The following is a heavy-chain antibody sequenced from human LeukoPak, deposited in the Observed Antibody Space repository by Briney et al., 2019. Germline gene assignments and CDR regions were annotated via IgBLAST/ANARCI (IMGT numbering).Heavy chain of an antibody. J-gene: IGHJ5*02. CDR3: ARGIGAAACIGAT. CDR2: IVSYSGEI. Sequence: GGSLRRSCVASGFAFSDSQMSWIRQSPGKGLEWVAYIVSYSGEIDYADSVKGRFIISRDNAKNTLYLQMNSLRGEDTAVYYCARGIGAAACIGATWGQGALVTVSS. D-gene: IGHD6-13*01. V-gene: IGHV3-11*06. CDR1: GFAFSDSQ.